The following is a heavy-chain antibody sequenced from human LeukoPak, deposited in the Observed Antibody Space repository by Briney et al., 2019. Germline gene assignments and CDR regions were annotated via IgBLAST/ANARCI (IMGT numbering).Heavy chain of an antibody. CDR1: VYTFTRYG. J-gene: IGHJ6*03. CDR3: ARYEVLGMTTIGDYYYMDV. D-gene: IGHD3-22*01. V-gene: IGHV1-18*01. Sequence: ASVTVSCKASVYTFTRYGISWVRQAPGQGLEWMGWISGYNGNTKYAQKLQGRVTMTTETSTSTAYMELRSLRSDDTAVYYCARYEVLGMTTIGDYYYMDVWGKGTTVTVSS. CDR2: ISGYNGNT.